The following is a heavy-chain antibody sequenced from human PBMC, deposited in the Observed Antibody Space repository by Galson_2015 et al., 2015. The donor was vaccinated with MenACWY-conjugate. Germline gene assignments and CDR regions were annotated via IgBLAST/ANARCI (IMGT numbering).Heavy chain of an antibody. D-gene: IGHD2-2*01. CDR2: IYYSGST. J-gene: IGHJ3*02. CDR3: ARVTQEIVVVPVRLFDI. V-gene: IGHV4-39*07. CDR1: GGSISSSSYY. Sequence: SETLSLTCTVSGGSISSSSYYWGWIRQPPGKGLEWIGSIYYSGSTYYNPSLKSRVTISVDTSKNQFSLKLSSVTAADTAVYYCARVTQEIVVVPVRLFDIWGQGTMVTVSS.